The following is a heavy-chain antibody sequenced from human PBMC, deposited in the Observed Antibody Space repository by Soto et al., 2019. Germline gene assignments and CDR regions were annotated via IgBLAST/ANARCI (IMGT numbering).Heavy chain of an antibody. CDR1: GYSITNSG. CDR3: ARSLHWNYAFDV. D-gene: IGHD1-7*01. Sequence: QVQLVQSGAELKKPGASVMISCKASGYSITNSGFAWVRQAPGQGLEWMGWISGNNGNTNYTQNLQGRVTMTTDTSTSTAYMELRSLRSDDTAVYYCARSLHWNYAFDVRGQGTMVTVSS. J-gene: IGHJ3*01. V-gene: IGHV1-18*01. CDR2: ISGNNGNT.